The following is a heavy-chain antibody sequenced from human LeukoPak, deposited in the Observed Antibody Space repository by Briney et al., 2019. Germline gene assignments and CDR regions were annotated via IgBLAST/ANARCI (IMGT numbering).Heavy chain of an antibody. J-gene: IGHJ4*02. CDR1: GGSISNFY. Sequence: SETLSLTCTVSGGSISNFYWSWIRQPPGRGLEWIGYIHYTGLTDYNPSLESRVTISVDTSKNQFSLKLSSVTAADTAVYYCARHDTVLQGGGYDYWGQGTLVTVSS. CDR2: IHYTGLT. CDR3: ARHDTVLQGGGYDY. V-gene: IGHV4-59*08. D-gene: IGHD3-16*01.